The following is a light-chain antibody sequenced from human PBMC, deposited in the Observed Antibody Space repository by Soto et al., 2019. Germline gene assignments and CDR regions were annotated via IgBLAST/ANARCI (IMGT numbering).Light chain of an antibody. CDR2: GAS. V-gene: IGKV3D-15*01. CDR1: QNVGSN. Sequence: EIVMTQSPATLSVSPGERATLSCRASQNVGSNLAWYQQKPGRAPRLVIYGASTRATDIPARFSGSGSVTEFTLTISSQQSQDFAVYYCQQYNDWPITFGQGTRLEIK. CDR3: QQYNDWPIT. J-gene: IGKJ5*01.